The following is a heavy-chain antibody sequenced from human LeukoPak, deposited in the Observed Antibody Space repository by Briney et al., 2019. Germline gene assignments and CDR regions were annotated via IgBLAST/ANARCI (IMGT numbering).Heavy chain of an antibody. CDR3: AKGSGGSCYSGSDY. CDR2: ICGSGGST. CDR1: GFTFSSYA. D-gene: IGHD2-15*01. Sequence: GGSLRLSCAASGFTFSSYAMSWVRQAPGKGLEWVSSICGSGGSTYYADSVKGRFTISRDNSKNTLYLQMSSLRAEDTAVYYCAKGSGGSCYSGSDYWGQGTLVTVSS. V-gene: IGHV3-23*01. J-gene: IGHJ4*02.